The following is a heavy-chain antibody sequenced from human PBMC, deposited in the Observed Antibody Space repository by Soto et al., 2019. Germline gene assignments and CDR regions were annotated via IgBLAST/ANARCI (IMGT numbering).Heavy chain of an antibody. D-gene: IGHD1-1*01. Sequence: GASVKVSCKASGYTFTSYGIRWVRQAPGQGLEWMGWISAYNGNTNYAQKLQGRITMTTDTSTSTVYMELRSLRSDDTAVYYCARDSQLNWFDPWGKGTLVTVSS. CDR3: ARDSQLNWFDP. CDR2: ISAYNGNT. V-gene: IGHV1-18*01. CDR1: GYTFTSYG. J-gene: IGHJ5*02.